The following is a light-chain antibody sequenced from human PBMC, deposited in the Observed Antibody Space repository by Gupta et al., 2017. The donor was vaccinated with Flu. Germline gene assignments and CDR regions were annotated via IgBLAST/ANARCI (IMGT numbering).Light chain of an antibody. CDR1: SSDMGAYDY. V-gene: IGLV2-14*04. J-gene: IGLJ2*01. CDR3: SSYSATGALAL. Sequence: INIPCTGTSSDMGAYDYVSWYQQSPGTAPKLMIYDGSNRPSGISDRFSGSKSGNTASLTISGLQAEDEADYYCSSYSATGALALFGGGTKVTVL. CDR2: DGS.